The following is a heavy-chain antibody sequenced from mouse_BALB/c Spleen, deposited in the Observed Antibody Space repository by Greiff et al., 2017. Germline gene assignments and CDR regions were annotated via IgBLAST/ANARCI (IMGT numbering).Heavy chain of an antibody. D-gene: IGHD1-1*01. CDR1: GFNIKDTY. V-gene: IGHV14-3*02. CDR2: IDPANGNT. CDR3: ARWDYYGSSPDY. Sequence: VQLKQSGAELVKPGASVKLSCTASGFNIKDTYMHWVKQRPEQGLEWIGRIDPANGNTKYDPKFQGKATITADTSSNTAYLQLSSLTSEDTAVYYCARWDYYGSSPDYWGQGTTLTVSS. J-gene: IGHJ2*01.